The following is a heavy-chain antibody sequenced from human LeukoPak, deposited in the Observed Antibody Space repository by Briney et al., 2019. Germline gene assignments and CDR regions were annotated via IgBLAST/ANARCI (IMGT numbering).Heavy chain of an antibody. CDR1: GFTFSTYG. J-gene: IGHJ1*01. CDR2: IRLDGVTT. Sequence: GGSLRLSCAASGFTFSTYGMHWVRQAPGKGLEWVAFIRLDGVTTYHADSAKGRFTSSRDNSKNTLYLQMTSLRTEDTAMYYCAKGYATRHWGQGTLVIVAS. V-gene: IGHV3-30*02. D-gene: IGHD2-2*01. CDR3: AKGYATRH.